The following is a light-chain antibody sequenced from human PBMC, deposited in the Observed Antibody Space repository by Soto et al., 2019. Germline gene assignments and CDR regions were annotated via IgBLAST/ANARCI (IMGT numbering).Light chain of an antibody. V-gene: IGKV3-20*01. CDR3: QQYDGAPLT. Sequence: EIVLTQSPYTLSLSPGERATLFCRASQTLSINSLAWYQQKPGQAPRLLIYAASTTHTGIPDRFNGSGSGTDFALTINRLEPEDFAVYFCQQYDGAPLTFGPGTKVDVK. CDR2: AAS. J-gene: IGKJ3*01. CDR1: QTLSINS.